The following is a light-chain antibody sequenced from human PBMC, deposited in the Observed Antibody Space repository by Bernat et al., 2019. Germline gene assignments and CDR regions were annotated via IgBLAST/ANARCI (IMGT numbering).Light chain of an antibody. V-gene: IGKV3-15*01. CDR2: QAS. CDR3: QQYTDWRT. CDR1: QSVSTY. Sequence: DIEMTQSPATLSVSPGERATLSCRASQSVSTYLAWYQHKPGQAPRLLIYQASNRATGVPARFTGSGAGTELSLTITSLQPEDVAVYYCQQYTDWRTFGQGTKVEIK. J-gene: IGKJ1*01.